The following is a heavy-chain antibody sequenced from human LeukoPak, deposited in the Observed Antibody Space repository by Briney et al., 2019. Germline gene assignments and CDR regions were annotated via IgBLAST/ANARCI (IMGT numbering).Heavy chain of an antibody. CDR2: ISSSSSYI. D-gene: IGHD2-2*01. J-gene: IGHJ4*02. CDR1: GFSFSTYG. V-gene: IGHV3-21*01. CDR3: ARDGVVVPGEMGWDDY. Sequence: GGSLRLSCVASGFSFSTYGIHWVRQAPGKGLEWVSSISSSSSYIYYADSVKGRFTISRDNAKNSLYLQMNSLRAEDTAVYYCARDGVVVPGEMGWDDYWGQGTLVTVSS.